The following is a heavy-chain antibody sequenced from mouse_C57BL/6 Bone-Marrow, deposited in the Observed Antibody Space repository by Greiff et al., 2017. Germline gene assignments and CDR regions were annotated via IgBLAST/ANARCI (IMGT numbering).Heavy chain of an antibody. Sequence: VQLQESGAELVRPGASVTLSCKASGYTFTDYEMHWVKQTPVHGLEWIGAIDPETGGTAYNQKFKGKAILTADKSSSTAYMELRSLTSEDSAVYYCTKSIDYDYDAGFAYWGQGTLVTVSA. CDR1: GYTFTDYE. CDR2: IDPETGGT. D-gene: IGHD2-4*01. J-gene: IGHJ3*01. V-gene: IGHV1-15*01. CDR3: TKSIDYDYDAGFAY.